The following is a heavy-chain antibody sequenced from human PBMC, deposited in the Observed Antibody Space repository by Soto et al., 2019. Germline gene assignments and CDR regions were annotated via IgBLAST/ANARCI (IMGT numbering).Heavy chain of an antibody. J-gene: IGHJ6*02. D-gene: IGHD2-15*01. CDR3: ARVGCSGGSCYSEHDYYYGMDV. CDR2: IIPIFGTA. V-gene: IGHV1-69*12. CDR1: GGTFSSYA. Sequence: QVQLVQSGAEVKKPGSSVKVSCKASGGTFSSYAISWVRQAPGQGLEWMGGIIPIFGTANYAQKFQGRVTITADESTSTTYRELSSLRSEDTAVYYCARVGCSGGSCYSEHDYYYGMDVWGQGTTVTVSS.